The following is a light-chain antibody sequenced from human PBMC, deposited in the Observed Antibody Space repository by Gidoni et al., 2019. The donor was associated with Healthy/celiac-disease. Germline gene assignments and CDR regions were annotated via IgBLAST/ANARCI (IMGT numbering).Light chain of an antibody. CDR1: QSVCSY. V-gene: IGKV3-11*01. J-gene: IGKJ4*01. CDR2: DAS. Sequence: EIVLTQSPATLSLSPGERATLSCRASQSVCSYLDWYQQKPGQAPRLLIYDASNRATGIPARFSCSGSGTDFTLTISSLEPEDFAVYYCQQRSNWTLTFGGXTKVEIK. CDR3: QQRSNWTLT.